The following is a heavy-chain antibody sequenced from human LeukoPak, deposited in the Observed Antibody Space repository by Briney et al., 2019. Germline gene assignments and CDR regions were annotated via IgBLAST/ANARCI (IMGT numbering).Heavy chain of an antibody. CDR1: GYTFTTYA. D-gene: IGHD5-12*01. J-gene: IGHJ3*02. V-gene: IGHV1-69*06. CDR2: IIPIFGTA. Sequence: SVKVSCKASGYTFTTYAMNWVRQAPGQGLEWMGGIIPIFGTANYAQKFQGRVTITADKSTSTAYMELSSLRSEDTAVYYCAVWLDAFDIWGQGTMVTVSS. CDR3: AVWLDAFDI.